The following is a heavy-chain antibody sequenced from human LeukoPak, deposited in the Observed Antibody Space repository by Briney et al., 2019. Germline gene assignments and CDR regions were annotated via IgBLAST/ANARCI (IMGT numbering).Heavy chain of an antibody. J-gene: IGHJ4*02. CDR2: IKQDGSEK. Sequence: GGSLRLSCAASGFSFSSYWMSWVRQAPGKGLECVANIKQDGSEKYYVDSVKGRFTISRDNAKNSLYLQMNSLRAEDTAVYYCARDYEYQLLYDYFDYWGQGTLVTVSS. CDR3: ARDYEYQLLYDYFDY. D-gene: IGHD2-2*02. CDR1: GFSFSSYW. V-gene: IGHV3-7*01.